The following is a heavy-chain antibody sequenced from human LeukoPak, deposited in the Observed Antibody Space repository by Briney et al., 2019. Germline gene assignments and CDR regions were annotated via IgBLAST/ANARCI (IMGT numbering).Heavy chain of an antibody. CDR2: ISSSSSYI. V-gene: IGHV3-21*01. D-gene: IGHD6-13*01. CDR3: ARVGGAYSSSWYSHYYYYMDV. J-gene: IGHJ6*03. CDR1: GFTFSSYG. Sequence: GGSLRLSCAASGFTFSSYGMNWVRQAPGKGLEWVSSISSSSSYIYYADSVKGRFTISRDNAKNSLYLQMNSLRAEDTAVYCCARVGGAYSSSWYSHYYYYMDVWGKGTTVTIPS.